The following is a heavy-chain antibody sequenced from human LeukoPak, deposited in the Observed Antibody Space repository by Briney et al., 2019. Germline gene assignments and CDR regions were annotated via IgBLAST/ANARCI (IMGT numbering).Heavy chain of an antibody. D-gene: IGHD5-24*01. CDR1: GFPVSSYW. CDR3: TRVGYIDEGIDY. V-gene: IGHV3-7*04. J-gene: IGHJ4*02. CDR2: IKQDGSKN. Sequence: PGGSLRLSCVALGFPVSSYWMSGVRQAPRKGGEWVANIKQDGSKNSHLPSVKGRFPISRDNAKNSLYLQMNRLSPEDTAIYYCTRVGYIDEGIDYWGQGTLVTVSS.